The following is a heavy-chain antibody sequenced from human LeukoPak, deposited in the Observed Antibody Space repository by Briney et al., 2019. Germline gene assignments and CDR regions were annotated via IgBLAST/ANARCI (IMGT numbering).Heavy chain of an antibody. CDR1: GGSFSGYY. D-gene: IGHD4-17*01. J-gene: IGHJ4*02. CDR2: INHSGST. Sequence: SETLSLTCAVYGGSFSGYYWSWIRQPPGKGLEWIGEINHSGSTNYNPSLKSRVTISVDTSKNQFSLRLSSVTAADTAVYFCASCPPRPPTVKYYFDYWRRGTLVSVSS. CDR3: ASCPPRPPTVKYYFDY. V-gene: IGHV4-34*01.